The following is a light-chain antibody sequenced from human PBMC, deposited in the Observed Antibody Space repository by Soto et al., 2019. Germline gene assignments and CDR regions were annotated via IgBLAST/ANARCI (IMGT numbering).Light chain of an antibody. J-gene: IGKJ5*01. CDR1: PSVGSN. CDR2: GAS. CDR3: QHYGHLYT. V-gene: IGKV3-15*01. Sequence: EIVMTQSPATLSVSPGEGATLSCRASPSVGSNLAWYQQKPGQAPRLLIYGASTRATGIPARFCGSWSGTEFTISISSLQSGDFAIYYCQHYGHLYTFGQGTRLEIK.